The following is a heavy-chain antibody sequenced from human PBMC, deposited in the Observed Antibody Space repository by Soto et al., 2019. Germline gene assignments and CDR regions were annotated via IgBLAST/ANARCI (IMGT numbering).Heavy chain of an antibody. CDR1: GYTVTSYD. D-gene: IGHD6-19*01. CDR3: ARTYTSGWYVFDY. CDR2: ISAYNVKT. Sequence: QVQLVQSGAEVKKPGASVKVSCKASGYTVTSYDISWVRQAPGQGLEWMGWISAYNVKTNYAQKLQGRGTMTTDPSTNTAYMELRSLRSDDTAVYYCARTYTSGWYVFDYWGQGTLLSVSS. V-gene: IGHV1-18*01. J-gene: IGHJ4*02.